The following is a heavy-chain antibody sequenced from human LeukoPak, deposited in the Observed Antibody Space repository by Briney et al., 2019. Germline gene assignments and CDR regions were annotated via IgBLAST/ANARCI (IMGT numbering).Heavy chain of an antibody. D-gene: IGHD1-14*01. CDR3: ARVPLPDDAFDI. CDR1: GGSISSGSYY. Sequence: SETLSLTCTVSGGSISSGSYYWSWIRQPAGKGLEWIGRIYTSGSTNYNPSLKSRVTISVDTSKNQFSLKLSSVTAADTAVYYCARVPLPDDAFDIWGQGTMVTVSS. CDR2: IYTSGST. J-gene: IGHJ3*02. V-gene: IGHV4-61*02.